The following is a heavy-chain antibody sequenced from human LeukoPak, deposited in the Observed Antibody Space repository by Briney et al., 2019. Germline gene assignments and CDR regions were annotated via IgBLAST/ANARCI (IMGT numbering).Heavy chain of an antibody. CDR3: AKDWGMGDQLLRIDY. V-gene: IGHV3-23*01. D-gene: IGHD2-2*01. CDR1: GLTFSTYA. Sequence: PGGSLKLSWAASGLTFSTYAMDWVGQAPGKGLEWVSGISGSGVSTYYADSVEGRFTISRDNSKNTLFLQMNSLRAEDTAVYYCAKDWGMGDQLLRIDYWGQGTLVTVSS. CDR2: ISGSGVST. J-gene: IGHJ4*02.